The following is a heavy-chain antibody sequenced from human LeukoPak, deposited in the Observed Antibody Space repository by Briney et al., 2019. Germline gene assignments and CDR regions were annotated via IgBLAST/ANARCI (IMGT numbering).Heavy chain of an antibody. CDR2: ISVSGGST. J-gene: IGHJ6*02. V-gene: IGHV3-23*01. CDR3: AKYVSAKGPPYALDV. D-gene: IGHD2/OR15-2a*01. Sequence: GGSLRLSCAASGFTFSSYAMQWVRQAPGKGLEWVSGISVSGGSTWYADSVKGRFTISRDNSKNTLYLQMNSLRAEDTAVYYCAKYVSAKGPPYALDVWGQGTTVTVSS. CDR1: GFTFSSYA.